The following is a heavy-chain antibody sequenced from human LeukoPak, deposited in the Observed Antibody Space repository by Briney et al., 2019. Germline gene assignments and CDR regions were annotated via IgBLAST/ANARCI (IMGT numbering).Heavy chain of an antibody. Sequence: GGSLRLSCAASGFTFSNYWMNWVRQAPGKGLEWVANIKKDGSEKYYVDSVKGRFTISRDNTKNSLFLQMNSLRAEDTAVYFCATSPYYFDSGTFLGNWFDFWGQGTLVSVSS. CDR1: GFTFSNYW. CDR2: IKKDGSEK. J-gene: IGHJ5*01. CDR3: ATSPYYFDSGTFLGNWFDF. V-gene: IGHV3-7*01. D-gene: IGHD3-10*01.